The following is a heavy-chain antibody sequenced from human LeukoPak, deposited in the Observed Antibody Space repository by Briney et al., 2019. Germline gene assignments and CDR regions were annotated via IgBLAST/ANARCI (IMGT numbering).Heavy chain of an antibody. CDR2: ISAYNGNT. CDR3: GRDLDIVVALAAPRHYGMDV. V-gene: IGHV1-18*01. CDR1: RYTFTNYV. Sequence: ASVTVSCKASRYTFTNYVISWVRQAPGQGREWMGWISAYNGNTNYVQKLQGRVTMTTDTSTSTAYMELRSLRSDDTAVYYCGRDLDIVVALAAPRHYGMDVWGQGTTVTVSS. J-gene: IGHJ6*02. D-gene: IGHD2-2*01.